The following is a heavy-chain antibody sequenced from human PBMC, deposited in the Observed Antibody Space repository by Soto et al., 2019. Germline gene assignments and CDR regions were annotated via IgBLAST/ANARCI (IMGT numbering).Heavy chain of an antibody. CDR1: GFTFISCA. CDR2: IIDSGSST. CDR3: AKGRSYYYYYGVDV. J-gene: IGHJ6*02. Sequence: GGSLRLSCAASGFTFISCAMGWVRQAPGKGLEWVSDIIDSGSSTYYADSVKGRFTISRDNSKSTLYLQMNSLRAEDTALYYCAKGRSYYYYYGVDVWGQGTTVTVSS. V-gene: IGHV3-23*01.